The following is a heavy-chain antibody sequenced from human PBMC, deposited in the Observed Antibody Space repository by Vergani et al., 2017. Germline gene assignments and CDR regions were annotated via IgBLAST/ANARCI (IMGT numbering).Heavy chain of an antibody. D-gene: IGHD3-22*01. CDR1: RYSLTNYC. V-gene: IGHV5-51*01. CDR2: IHPAETDT. J-gene: IGHJ4*02. Sequence: VQLVQSGAEVKKPGESLKISCQMSRYSLTNYCIGWVGHMPGKRLEWMGIIHPAETDTRYSPSFQGQVTMSVDKSISTAYLQRSSLRAADSAMYYCARLYGHDSSGSKYLDYWGQGTLVTVSS. CDR3: ARLYGHDSSGSKYLDY.